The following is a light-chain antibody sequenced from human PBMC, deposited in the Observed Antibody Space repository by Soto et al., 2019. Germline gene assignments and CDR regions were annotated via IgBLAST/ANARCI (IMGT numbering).Light chain of an antibody. CDR3: AAWDDSLNGLV. V-gene: IGLV1-44*01. CDR2: NNN. CDR1: SSNIGSNT. Sequence: QSVLTQPPSASGTPGQRVTISCSGSSSNIGSNTVNWYQQLPGTAPKLLIYNNNQRPSEVPDRFSGSKSGTSASLAISGLQSVDEADYYCAAWDDSLNGLVFGTGTKLTVL. J-gene: IGLJ1*01.